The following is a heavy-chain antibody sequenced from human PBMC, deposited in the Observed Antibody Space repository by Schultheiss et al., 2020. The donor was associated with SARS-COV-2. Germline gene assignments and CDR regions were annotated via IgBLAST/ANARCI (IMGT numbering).Heavy chain of an antibody. V-gene: IGHV3-21*01. CDR1: GFTVSSNY. CDR3: ARVVFSGFDY. D-gene: IGHD3-10*01. Sequence: GGSLRLSCAASGFTVSSNYMSWVRQAPGKGLEWVSSISSSSSYIYYADSVKGRFTISRDNAKNSLYLQMNSLRAEDTAVYYCARVVFSGFDYWGQGTLVTVSS. J-gene: IGHJ4*02. CDR2: ISSSSSYI.